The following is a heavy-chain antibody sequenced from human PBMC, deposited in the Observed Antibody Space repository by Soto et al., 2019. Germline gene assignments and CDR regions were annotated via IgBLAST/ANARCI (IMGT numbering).Heavy chain of an antibody. D-gene: IGHD2-21*02. V-gene: IGHV4-39*01. CDR1: GESISSSSYY. J-gene: IGHJ4*02. Sequence: ETLSLTCIVSGESISSSSYYWGWIRQPPGKGLEWIGSIYYSGRTYYNPSFKSRVTISIDTSKNQFSLKLSSVTATDTAVYYCARQRTTVVTQAYFDHWGQGTLVTVSS. CDR3: ARQRTTVVTQAYFDH. CDR2: IYYSGRT.